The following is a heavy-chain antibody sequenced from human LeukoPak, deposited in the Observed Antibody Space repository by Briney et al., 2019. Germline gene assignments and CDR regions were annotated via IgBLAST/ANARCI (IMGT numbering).Heavy chain of an antibody. CDR3: AKDRLYYYDSSGYSEFDY. Sequence: GGSLTLSCAASGFTFSSYGMSWVRQAPGKGLEWVSAISGSVGSTYYADSVKGRFTISRDNSKNTLYLQMNSLRAEDTAVYYCAKDRLYYYDSSGYSEFDYWGQGTLVTVSS. V-gene: IGHV3-23*01. D-gene: IGHD3-22*01. J-gene: IGHJ4*02. CDR2: ISGSVGST. CDR1: GFTFSSYG.